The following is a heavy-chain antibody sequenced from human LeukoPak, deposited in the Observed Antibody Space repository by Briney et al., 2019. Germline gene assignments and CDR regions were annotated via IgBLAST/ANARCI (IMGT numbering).Heavy chain of an antibody. J-gene: IGHJ6*02. Sequence: PGRSLRLSCAASGFTFDDYAMHWVRQAPGKGLEWVSGISWNSGSIGYADSVKGRFTISRDNAKNFLYLQMNSLRAEDTALYYCAKDIQDSGSYYGMDVWGQGTTVTVSS. CDR2: ISWNSGSI. D-gene: IGHD1-26*01. CDR3: AKDIQDSGSYYGMDV. CDR1: GFTFDDYA. V-gene: IGHV3-9*01.